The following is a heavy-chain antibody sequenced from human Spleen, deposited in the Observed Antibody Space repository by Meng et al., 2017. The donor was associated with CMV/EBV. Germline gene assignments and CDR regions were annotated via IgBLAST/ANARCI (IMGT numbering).Heavy chain of an antibody. CDR3: ARAPYSTKWFDP. CDR2: SYYSGST. J-gene: IGHJ5*02. V-gene: IGHV4-31*02. CDR1: GDYIRSGGYY. Sequence: VSGDYIRSGGYYWSWIRQCPGTGLEWIGFSYYSGSTHYNPSLKSRVLISLDTSKNQFSLKLSSVTAADTAVYFCARAPYSTKWFDPWGQGTLVTVSS. D-gene: IGHD2-8*01.